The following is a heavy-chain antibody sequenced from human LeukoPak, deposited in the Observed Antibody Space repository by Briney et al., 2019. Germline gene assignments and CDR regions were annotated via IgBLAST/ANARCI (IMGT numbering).Heavy chain of an antibody. J-gene: IGHJ4*02. Sequence: SCKASGYTFISYAMSWVRQAPGKGLEWVSAISGSGGSTYYADSVKGRFTISRDNSKNTLYLQMNSLRAEDTAVYYCAKVLLWFGEKNDYWGQGTLVTVSS. D-gene: IGHD3-10*01. CDR3: AKVLLWFGEKNDY. CDR1: GYTFISYA. V-gene: IGHV3-23*01. CDR2: ISGSGGST.